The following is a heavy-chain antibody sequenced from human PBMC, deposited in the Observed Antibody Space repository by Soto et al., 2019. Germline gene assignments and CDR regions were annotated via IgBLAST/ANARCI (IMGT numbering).Heavy chain of an antibody. D-gene: IGHD3-22*01. CDR1: GFTFSSYA. CDR3: ARSNGTYYDSSGYYVAPGDY. Sequence: PGGSLRLSCAASGFTFSSYAMHWVRQAPGKGLEWVAVISYDGSNKYYADSVKGRFTISRDNSKNTLYLQMNSLRAEDTAVYYCARSNGTYYDSSGYYVAPGDYWGQGTLVTVSS. V-gene: IGHV3-30-3*01. J-gene: IGHJ4*02. CDR2: ISYDGSNK.